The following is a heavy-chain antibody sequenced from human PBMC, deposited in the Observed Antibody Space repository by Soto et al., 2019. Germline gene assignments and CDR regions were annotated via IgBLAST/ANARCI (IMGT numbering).Heavy chain of an antibody. CDR2: ISYDGSNK. J-gene: IGHJ3*02. CDR3: ARGPSVGATSRDAFDS. V-gene: IGHV3-30-3*01. D-gene: IGHD1-26*01. Sequence: QVQLVESGGGVVQPGRSLRLSCAASGFTFSSYAMQWVRQAPGKGLEWVAVISYDGSNKYYADSVKGRFTISRDNSKNTLYLQMNSLRAEDTAVYYCARGPSVGATSRDAFDSWGQGTMVTVSS. CDR1: GFTFSSYA.